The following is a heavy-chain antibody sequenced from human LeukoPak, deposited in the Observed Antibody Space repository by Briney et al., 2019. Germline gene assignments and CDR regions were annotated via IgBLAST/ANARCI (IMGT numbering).Heavy chain of an antibody. CDR2: IYYSGST. Sequence: SETLSLTCTVSGGSTSSYYWSWIRQPPGKGLEWIGYIYYSGSTNYNPSLKSRVTISVDTSKNQFSLKLSSVTAADTAVYYCARNPDGDGAFDPWGQGTLVTVSS. CDR1: GGSTSSYY. J-gene: IGHJ5*02. D-gene: IGHD4-17*01. CDR3: ARNPDGDGAFDP. V-gene: IGHV4-59*01.